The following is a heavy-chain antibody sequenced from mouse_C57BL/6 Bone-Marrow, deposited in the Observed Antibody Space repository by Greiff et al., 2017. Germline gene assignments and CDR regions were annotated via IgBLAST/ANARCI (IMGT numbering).Heavy chain of an antibody. Sequence: VHLQQPGAELVKPGASVKVSCKASGYTFTSYWMHWVKQRPGQGLEWMGRIHPSDSDTNYNQKFKGKATLTVDKSSSTAYMQISSLTSEDAAVYYCAQLITTVGAAYWGQGTTLTVSS. V-gene: IGHV1-74*01. D-gene: IGHD1-1*01. CDR3: AQLITTVGAAY. J-gene: IGHJ2*01. CDR1: GYTFTSYW. CDR2: IHPSDSDT.